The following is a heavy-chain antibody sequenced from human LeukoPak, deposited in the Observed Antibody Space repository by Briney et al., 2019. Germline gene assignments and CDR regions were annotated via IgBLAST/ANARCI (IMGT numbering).Heavy chain of an antibody. D-gene: IGHD3-10*01. V-gene: IGHV5-51*01. CDR1: GYSFTSHW. J-gene: IGHJ5*02. CDR2: IYPGDSDT. CDR3: ARQRFEESNWFDP. Sequence: GESLKISCKGSGYSFTSHWIGWVRQMPGKGLEWMGIIYPGDSDTRYSPSFQGQVTISADKSISTAYLQWSSLKASDTAMYYCARQRFEESNWFDPWGQGTLVTVSS.